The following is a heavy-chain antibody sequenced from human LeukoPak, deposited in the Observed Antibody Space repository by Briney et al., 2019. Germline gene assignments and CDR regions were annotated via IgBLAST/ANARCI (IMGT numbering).Heavy chain of an antibody. CDR1: GFTFSSYE. J-gene: IGHJ4*02. CDR3: ARDYGGSSPFDY. D-gene: IGHD4-23*01. CDR2: ISSSGSTI. Sequence: TGGSLRLSCAASGFTFSSYEMHWVRQAPGKGLEWVSYISSSGSTIYYADSVKGRFTISRDNAKNSLYLQMNSLRAEDTAVYYCARDYGGSSPFDYWGQGTLVNVSS. V-gene: IGHV3-48*03.